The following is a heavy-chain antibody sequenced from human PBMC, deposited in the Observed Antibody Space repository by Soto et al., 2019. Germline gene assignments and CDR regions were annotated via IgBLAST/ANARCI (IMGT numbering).Heavy chain of an antibody. CDR2: ISSGSGGST. CDR1: GFTFTSYA. Sequence: EVQLLESGGGLVQPGGSLRLSCAASGFTFTSYAMTWVRHAPGKGLEWVSSISSGSGGSTYYADSVKGRFTISRDNSRNTLYLQMNSLRAEDTAVYXXXXXXXGGSSWYFPLDYWGQGTLVTVSS. J-gene: IGHJ4*02. CDR3: XXXXXGGSSWYFPLDY. V-gene: IGHV3-23*01. D-gene: IGHD6-13*01.